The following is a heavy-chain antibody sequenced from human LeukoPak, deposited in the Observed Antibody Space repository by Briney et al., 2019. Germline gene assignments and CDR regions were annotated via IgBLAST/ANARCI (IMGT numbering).Heavy chain of an antibody. Sequence: ASVKVSCKASGYTFTSYGISWVRQAPGQGREWMGWINPNSGGTNYAQKFQGRVTMTRDTSISTAYMELSRLRSDDTAVYYCARVAVAGTSIDYWGQGTLVTVSS. V-gene: IGHV1-2*02. CDR3: ARVAVAGTSIDY. J-gene: IGHJ4*02. D-gene: IGHD6-19*01. CDR2: INPNSGGT. CDR1: GYTFTSYG.